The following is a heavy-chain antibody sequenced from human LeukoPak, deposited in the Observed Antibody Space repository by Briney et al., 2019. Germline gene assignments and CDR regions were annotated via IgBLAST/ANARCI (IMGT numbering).Heavy chain of an antibody. J-gene: IGHJ3*02. V-gene: IGHV3-7*01. Sequence: PRGSRRLSCAASGFTLRIYWISWVRQAPGNGLEWVANIKQDGREKYYVDSVKGRFTISRDNAKNSLYLQMNSLRAEDTAVYYCASGGGATRSNYAFDTWGQGTRVTVSS. CDR3: ASGGGATRSNYAFDT. CDR1: GFTLRIYW. D-gene: IGHD1-26*01. CDR2: IKQDGREK.